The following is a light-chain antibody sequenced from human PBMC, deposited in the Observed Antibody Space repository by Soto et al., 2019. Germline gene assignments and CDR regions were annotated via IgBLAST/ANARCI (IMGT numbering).Light chain of an antibody. J-gene: IGKJ1*01. V-gene: IGKV2-24*01. CDR2: NVS. CDR1: QRLVHSDGNTY. Sequence: DIVMTQTPLSSPVTLGQPASISCRSSQRLVHSDGNTYLNWLQQRPGQPPRLLIYNVSNRLSGVPDRFSGSGAGTDFTLKISRVEVEDVGVYYCIQATQFPHTFGQGTKVEIK. CDR3: IQATQFPHT.